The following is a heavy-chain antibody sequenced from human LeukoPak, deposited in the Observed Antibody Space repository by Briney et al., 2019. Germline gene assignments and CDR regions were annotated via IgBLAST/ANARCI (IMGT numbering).Heavy chain of an antibody. CDR2: IYTSGST. V-gene: IGHV4-61*02. Sequence: PSQTLSLTCTVSGGSISSGSYYWSWIRQPAGKGLEWIGRIYTSGSTNYNPSLKSRATISVDTSKNQFSLKLSSVTAADTAVYYCAKTVWSRLAAGLDSWGQGTLVTVSS. CDR1: GGSISSGSYY. J-gene: IGHJ4*02. D-gene: IGHD2-21*02. CDR3: AKTVWSRLAAGLDS.